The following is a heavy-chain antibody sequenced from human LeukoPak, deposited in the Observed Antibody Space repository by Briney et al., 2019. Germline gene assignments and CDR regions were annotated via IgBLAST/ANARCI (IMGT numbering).Heavy chain of an antibody. V-gene: IGHV4-38-2*02. CDR1: GYSISSGYY. Sequence: PSETLSLTCTVSGYSISSGYYWGWIRQPPGKGLEWIGSIYHSGSTFYNPTLKSRVTISVDTSKNQFSLKLNSVTAADTAVYFCARRAYSAAYWKHFDYWGQGTLVTVSS. CDR3: ARRAYSAAYWKHFDY. J-gene: IGHJ4*02. D-gene: IGHD1-1*01. CDR2: IYHSGST.